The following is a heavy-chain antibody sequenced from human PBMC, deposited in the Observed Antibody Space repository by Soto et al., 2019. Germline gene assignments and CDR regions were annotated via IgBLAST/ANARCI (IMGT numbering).Heavy chain of an antibody. J-gene: IGHJ4*02. V-gene: IGHV3-66*04. D-gene: IGHD2-2*01. CDR1: GFTVSSNY. CDR3: ASQLGYCSSTSCYGADYFDY. Sequence: GGSLRLSCAASGFTVSSNYMSWVRQAPGKGLEWVSVIYSGGSTYYADSVKGRFTISRDNSKNTLYLQMNSLRAEDTAVYYCASQLGYCSSTSCYGADYFDYWGQGILVTVSS. CDR2: IYSGGST.